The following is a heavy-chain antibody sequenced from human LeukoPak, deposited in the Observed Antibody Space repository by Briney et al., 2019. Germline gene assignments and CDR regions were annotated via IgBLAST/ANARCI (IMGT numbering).Heavy chain of an antibody. D-gene: IGHD5-18*01. CDR3: ASGNSYDPYNWLDP. CDR1: GGTFGNHI. J-gene: IGHJ5*02. V-gene: IGHV1-69*13. CDR2: IIPVIGRI. Sequence: SVKVSCKASGGTFGNHIISWVRQAPGQGLEWMGDIIPVIGRINYAQKFQGRVTITADASTNTAYMEIHSLKSEDAAVYYCASGNSYDPYNWLDPWGQGTLVTVSS.